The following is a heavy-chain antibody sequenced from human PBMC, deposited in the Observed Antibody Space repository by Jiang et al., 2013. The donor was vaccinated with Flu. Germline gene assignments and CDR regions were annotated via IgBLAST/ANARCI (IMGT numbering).Heavy chain of an antibody. J-gene: IGHJ2*01. Sequence: SVKVSCKASGYTFTSYGISWVRQAPGQGLEWMGWISAYNGNTNYAQKLQGRVTMTTDTSTSTAYMELRSLRSDDTAVYYCARGDRNYYDSSGYYHGAYFDLWGRGTLVTVSS. V-gene: IGHV1-18*04. CDR1: GYTFTSYG. CDR2: ISAYNGNT. D-gene: IGHD3-22*01. CDR3: ARGDRNYYDSSGYYHGAYFDL.